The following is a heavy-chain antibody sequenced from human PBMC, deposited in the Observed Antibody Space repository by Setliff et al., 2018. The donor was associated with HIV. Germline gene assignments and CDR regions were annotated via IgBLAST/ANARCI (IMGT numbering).Heavy chain of an antibody. D-gene: IGHD3-22*01. Sequence: GASVKVSCKISGGTLSSHALSWVRQAPGQGLEWMGGIIPIFDRTNYAQKFQGRVTITADESTSTAYMELSSLRSEDTAVYYCARGISRDIYGYYRDEYFQHWGQGTLVTVSS. V-gene: IGHV1-69*13. CDR3: ARGISRDIYGYYRDEYFQH. CDR2: IIPIFDRT. CDR1: GGTLSSHA. J-gene: IGHJ1*01.